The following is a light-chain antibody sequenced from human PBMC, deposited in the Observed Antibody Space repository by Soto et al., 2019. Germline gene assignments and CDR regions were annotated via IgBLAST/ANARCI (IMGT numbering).Light chain of an antibody. CDR2: GAS. Sequence: EIVLTQSPGSLSLSPRERATLSCRASQTVDSTFFAWYQKKPGQAPRLLIYGASKRATDIPDRFSGSGSGTDFTLTISRLEPEDFAVYYCQQYMSSVTFGQGTKEEIK. V-gene: IGKV3-20*01. J-gene: IGKJ1*01. CDR3: QQYMSSVT. CDR1: QTVDSTF.